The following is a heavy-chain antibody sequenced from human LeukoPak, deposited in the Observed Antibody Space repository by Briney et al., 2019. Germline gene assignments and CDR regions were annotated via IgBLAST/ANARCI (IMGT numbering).Heavy chain of an antibody. J-gene: IGHJ5*02. V-gene: IGHV4-61*05. D-gene: IGHD3-10*01. CDR2: IYYSGST. CDR1: GGSISSSSYY. CDR3: ARAITMVRGAPYWFDP. Sequence: SETLSLTCTVSGGSISSSSYYWGWIRQPSGKGLEWIGYIYYSGSTNYNPSLKSRVTISVDTSKNQFSLKLSSVTAADTAVYYCARAITMVRGAPYWFDPWGQGTLVTVSS.